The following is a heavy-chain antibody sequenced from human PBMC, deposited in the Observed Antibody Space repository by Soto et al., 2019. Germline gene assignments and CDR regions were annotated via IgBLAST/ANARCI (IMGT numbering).Heavy chain of an antibody. CDR3: ARAVIRQYQLSCMDV. V-gene: IGHV4-59*01. D-gene: IGHD2-2*01. CDR1: GGSISSYY. CDR2: IYYSGST. Sequence: PSETLSLTCTVSGGSISSYYWSWIRQPPGKGLEWIGYIYYSGSTNYNPSLKSRVTISVDTSKNQFSLKLSSVTAADTAVYYCARAVIRQYQLSCMDVWGQGTTVTVSS. J-gene: IGHJ6*02.